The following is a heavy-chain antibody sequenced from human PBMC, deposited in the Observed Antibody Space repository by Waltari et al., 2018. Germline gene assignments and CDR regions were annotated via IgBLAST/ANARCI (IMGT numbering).Heavy chain of an antibody. Sequence: QLQLQESGPGLVKPSETLSLTCTVSGDSVGDSSFYWAWIRQPPGKGLEWIGTIYYGGDTYYNPSLTSRVPISVDTSKNHFSMKLTSLTAADTAVYYCAREYTGYLRLDPWGQGTLVTVSS. CDR2: IYYGGDT. D-gene: IGHD3-9*01. CDR1: GDSVGDSSFY. V-gene: IGHV4-39*07. J-gene: IGHJ5*02. CDR3: AREYTGYLRLDP.